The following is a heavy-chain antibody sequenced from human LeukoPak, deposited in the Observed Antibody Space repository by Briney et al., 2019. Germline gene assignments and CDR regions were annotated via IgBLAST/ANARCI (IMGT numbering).Heavy chain of an antibody. CDR2: IKVDGSEK. CDR3: ARKTGMTGEAFEY. J-gene: IGHJ4*02. Sequence: PGGSLRLSCAASGFTFSNYWMSWVRQAPGKGLEWVANIKVDGSEKYYLDSVKGRFTISRDNAKNSVYPQMNSLRTEDTAVYYCARKTGMTGEAFEYWGQGTLVTVSS. V-gene: IGHV3-7*03. D-gene: IGHD1-1*01. CDR1: GFTFSNYW.